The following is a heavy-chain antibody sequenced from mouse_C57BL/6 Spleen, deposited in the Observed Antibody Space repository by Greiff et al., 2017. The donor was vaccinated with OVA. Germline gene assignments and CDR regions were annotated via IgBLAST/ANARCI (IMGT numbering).Heavy chain of an antibody. J-gene: IGHJ2*01. V-gene: IGHV14-2*01. CDR3: ARSFDGYFDY. CDR2: IDPEDGET. Sequence: VQLQQSGAELVKPGASVKLSCTASGFNIKDYYMHWVKQRTEQGLEWIGRIDPEDGETKSAPKFQGQATITADTSSNPADRQLSSLTSEDAAVYYCARSFDGYFDYWGQGTTLTVSS. CDR1: GFNIKDYY.